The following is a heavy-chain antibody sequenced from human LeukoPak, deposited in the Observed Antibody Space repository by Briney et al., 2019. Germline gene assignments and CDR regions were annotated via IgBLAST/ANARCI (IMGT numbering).Heavy chain of an antibody. D-gene: IGHD5-18*01. CDR1: GFTFNIYD. CDR2: IRYDGSNK. J-gene: IGHJ4*02. Sequence: GGSLRLSCAASGFTFNIYDMHWVRQAPGKGLEWVAFIRYDGSNKYYADSVKGRFTISRDNSKNTLYLQMNSLRAEDTAVYYCAKAGRGYSYGYRPDYFDYWGQGTLVTVSS. CDR3: AKAGRGYSYGYRPDYFDY. V-gene: IGHV3-30*02.